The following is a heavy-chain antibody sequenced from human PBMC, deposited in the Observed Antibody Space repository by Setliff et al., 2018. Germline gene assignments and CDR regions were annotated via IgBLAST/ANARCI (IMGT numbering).Heavy chain of an antibody. CDR2: TSA. J-gene: IGHJ4*02. Sequence: ASVKVSCKVSGYTLTELSIHWVRQAPGQGLEWMGWTSAYAQKFQGRVTMTTDTPTSTAYMELRSLRSDDTAVYFCARGPPDFVVVPAAAKFDFWGQGTLVTVSS. D-gene: IGHD2-2*01. CDR3: ARGPPDFVVVPAAAKFDF. V-gene: IGHV1-18*01. CDR1: GYTLTELS.